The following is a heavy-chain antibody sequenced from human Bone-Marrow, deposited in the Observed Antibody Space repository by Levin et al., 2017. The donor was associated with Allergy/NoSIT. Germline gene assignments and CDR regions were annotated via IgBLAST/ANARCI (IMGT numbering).Heavy chain of an antibody. CDR2: ISSSSSYI. CDR1: GFTFSSYS. J-gene: IGHJ3*02. D-gene: IGHD1-26*01. V-gene: IGHV3-21*01. Sequence: GGSLRLSCAASGFTFSSYSMNWVRQAPGKGLEWVSSISSSSSYIYYADSVKGRFTISRDNAKNSLYLQMNSLRAEDTAVYYCARDKTYSDAFDIWGQGTMVTVSS. CDR3: ARDKTYSDAFDI.